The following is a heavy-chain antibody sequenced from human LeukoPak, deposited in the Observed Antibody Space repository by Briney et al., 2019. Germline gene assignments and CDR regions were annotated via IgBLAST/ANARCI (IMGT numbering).Heavy chain of an antibody. CDR2: ITSSNNI. CDR1: GFTFSDHY. J-gene: IGHJ4*02. D-gene: IGHD3-3*01. CDR3: ARGDFWSDYYRFFDY. Sequence: GGSLRLSCAASGFTFSDHYMSWLRQAPGEGLEWISYITSSNNIYYGESVKGRFTISRDNAKNSLYLQMNSLRAEDTAVYFCARGDFWSDYYRFFDYWGQGTLVTVSS. V-gene: IGHV3-11*01.